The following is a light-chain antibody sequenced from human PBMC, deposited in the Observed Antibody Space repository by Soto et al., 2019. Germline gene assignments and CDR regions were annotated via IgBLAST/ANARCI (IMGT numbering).Light chain of an antibody. V-gene: IGKV3-20*01. CDR1: QSVSSSY. Sequence: EIVLTQSPGNLSLSPGERATLSCRASQSVSSSYLAWYQQKPGQAPRLLIYGASSRATGIPDRFSGSGSGTDFTLTISRLEPEDFAVYYCQQYGSSPPTSFGQGTKLEIK. CDR2: GAS. CDR3: QQYGSSPPTS. J-gene: IGKJ2*01.